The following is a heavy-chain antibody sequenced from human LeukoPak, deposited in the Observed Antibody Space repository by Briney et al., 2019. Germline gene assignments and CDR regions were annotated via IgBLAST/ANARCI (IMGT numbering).Heavy chain of an antibody. CDR3: ARVGDGYNLDY. CDR1: GGSISSGSYY. Sequence: TSETLSLTCTVSGGSISSGSYYWSWIRQPPGKGLEWIGEINHSGSTNYNPSLKSRVTISVDTSKNQFSLKLSSVTAADTAVYYCARVGDGYNLDYWGQGTLVTVSS. V-gene: IGHV4-39*07. D-gene: IGHD5-24*01. CDR2: INHSGST. J-gene: IGHJ4*02.